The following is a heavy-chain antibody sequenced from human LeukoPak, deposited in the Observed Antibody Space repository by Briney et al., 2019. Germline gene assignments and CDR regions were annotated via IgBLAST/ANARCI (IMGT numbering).Heavy chain of an antibody. CDR1: GGSVSSGTYY. V-gene: IGHV4-61*01. CDR3: ARDRVRGNSNPYFDY. CDR2: IYYSGTT. J-gene: IGHJ4*02. Sequence: PSETLPLTCTVSGGSVSSGTYYWSWIRQPPGKGLEWIGYIYYSGTTNYNPSPKSRVTISVDTSKNQFSLKLSSVTAADTAVYYCARDRVRGNSNPYFDYWGQGTLVTVSS. D-gene: IGHD4-11*01.